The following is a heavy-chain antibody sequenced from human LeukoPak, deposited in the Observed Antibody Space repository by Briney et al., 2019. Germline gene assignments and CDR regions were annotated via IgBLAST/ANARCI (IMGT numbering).Heavy chain of an antibody. V-gene: IGHV3-23*01. D-gene: IGHD3-22*01. CDR2: ISGSGGST. CDR3: AKDLDSSGYYLFSAGDY. J-gene: IGHJ4*02. Sequence: GGSLRVSCAASGFTFSSYAMSWVRQAPGKGLEWVSAISGSGGSTYYADSVKGRFTISRDNSKNTLYLQMNSLRAEDTAVYYCAKDLDSSGYYLFSAGDYWGQGTLVTVSS. CDR1: GFTFSSYA.